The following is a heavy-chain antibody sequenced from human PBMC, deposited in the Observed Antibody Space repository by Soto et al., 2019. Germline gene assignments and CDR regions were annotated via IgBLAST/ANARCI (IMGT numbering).Heavy chain of an antibody. J-gene: IGHJ4*02. D-gene: IGHD1-1*01. CDR1: GFTFGNYA. CDR3: AKYSTTSASRYFDF. V-gene: IGHV3-23*01. Sequence: GGSLRLSCVASGFTFGNYAVAWIRQAPGKGLEWVSVIGSDSGDIQNADSVKGRFTISRDNSKNTLYLQMNSLTAEDAAVYYCAKYSTTSASRYFDFWGQGSMVTVSS. CDR2: IGSDSGDI.